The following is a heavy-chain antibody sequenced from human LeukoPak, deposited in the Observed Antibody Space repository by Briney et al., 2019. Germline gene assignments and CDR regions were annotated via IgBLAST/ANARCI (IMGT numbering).Heavy chain of an antibody. CDR1: GYTFTGYY. D-gene: IGHD6-19*01. V-gene: IGHV1-2*02. Sequence: ASVKVSCKASGYTFTGYYMHWVRQAPGQGLEWMGWINPNSGGTNYAQKFQGRVTTTRDTSISTAYMELSRLRSDDTAVYYCASGAVRWLVGIDAFDIWGQGTMVTVSS. CDR3: ASGAVRWLVGIDAFDI. J-gene: IGHJ3*02. CDR2: INPNSGGT.